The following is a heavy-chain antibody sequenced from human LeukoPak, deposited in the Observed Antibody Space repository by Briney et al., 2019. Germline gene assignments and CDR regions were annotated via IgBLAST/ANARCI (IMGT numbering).Heavy chain of an antibody. J-gene: IGHJ5*02. CDR2: IYYSGST. D-gene: IGHD3-10*01. CDR1: GGSISSSSYY. CDR3: ARGVLLWFGESPSWFDP. V-gene: IGHV4-39*07. Sequence: SETLSLTCTVSGGSISSSSYYWGWIRQPLGKGLEWIGSIYYSGSTYYNPSLKSRVAISVDKSKNQFSLKLSSVTAADTAVYYCARGVLLWFGESPSWFDPWGQGTLVTVSS.